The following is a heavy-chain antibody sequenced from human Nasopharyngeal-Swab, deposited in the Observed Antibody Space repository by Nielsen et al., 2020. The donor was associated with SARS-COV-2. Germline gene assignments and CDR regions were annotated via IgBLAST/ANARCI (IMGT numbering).Heavy chain of an antibody. V-gene: IGHV2-5*02. CDR3: AHRSWGAVAGTDWFDP. Sequence: WIRQPPGKALEWLALIYWDDDKRYSPSLKSRLTITKDTSKNQVVLTMTNMDPVDTATYYCAHRSWGAVAGTDWFDPWAREPWSPSPQ. CDR2: IYWDDDK. J-gene: IGHJ5*02. D-gene: IGHD6-19*01.